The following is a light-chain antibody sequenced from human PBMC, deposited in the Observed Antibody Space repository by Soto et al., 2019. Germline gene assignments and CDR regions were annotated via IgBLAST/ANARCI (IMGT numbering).Light chain of an antibody. Sequence: EIVMTQSPATLSVSPGERATLSCRASQSVSINLAWYQQKPGQAPRLLIYGASTRATGIPARFSGSGSGTEFTLTISSLQSEDFAVYYCQQYNNWWTFGQGTKVDI. CDR3: QQYNNWWT. J-gene: IGKJ1*01. CDR2: GAS. CDR1: QSVSIN. V-gene: IGKV3-15*01.